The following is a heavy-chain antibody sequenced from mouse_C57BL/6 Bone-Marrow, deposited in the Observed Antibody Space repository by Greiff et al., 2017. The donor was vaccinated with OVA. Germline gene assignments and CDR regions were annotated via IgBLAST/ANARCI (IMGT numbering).Heavy chain of an antibody. CDR2: IDPSDSYT. Sequence: VQLQQPGAELVKPGASVKLSCKASGYTFTSYWMQWVKQRPGQGLEWIGEIDPSDSYTNYNLKFKGKATLTVDTSSSTAYMQLSSLTSEDSAVYYCASAVFAYWGQGTLVTVSA. J-gene: IGHJ3*01. CDR3: ASAVFAY. CDR1: GYTFTSYW. V-gene: IGHV1-50*01.